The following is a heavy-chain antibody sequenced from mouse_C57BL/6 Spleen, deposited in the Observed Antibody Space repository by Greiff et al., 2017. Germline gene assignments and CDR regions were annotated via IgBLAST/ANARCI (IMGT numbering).Heavy chain of an antibody. D-gene: IGHD4-1*01. CDR1: GYSFTSYY. CDR3: ARSAGTGYYFDY. CDR2: IYPGSGNT. V-gene: IGHV1-66*01. J-gene: IGHJ2*01. Sequence: VQLQESGPELVKPGASVKISCKASGYSFTSYYIHWVKQRPGQGLEWIGWIYPGSGNTKYNEKFKGKATLTADTSSSTAYMQLSSLTSEDSAVYYCARSAGTGYYFDYWGQGTTLTVSS.